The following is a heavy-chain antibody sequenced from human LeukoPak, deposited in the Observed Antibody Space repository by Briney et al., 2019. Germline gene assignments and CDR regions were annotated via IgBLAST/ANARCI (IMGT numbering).Heavy chain of an antibody. V-gene: IGHV4-59*12. Sequence: PGGSLRLSCAASGFTFSSYSMNWVRQAPGKGLEWVGNIYYSGSTYYSPSLTSRVTVSVDTSENQFSLKLSSVTAADTAVYYCARAHSIASYYYGVDVWGQGTTVTVSS. J-gene: IGHJ6*02. CDR1: GFTFSSYS. D-gene: IGHD2/OR15-2a*01. CDR3: ARAHSIASYYYGVDV. CDR2: IYYSGST.